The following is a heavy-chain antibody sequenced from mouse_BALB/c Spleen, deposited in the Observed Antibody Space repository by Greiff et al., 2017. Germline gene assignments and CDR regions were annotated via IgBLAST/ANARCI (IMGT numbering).Heavy chain of an antibody. D-gene: IGHD1-2*01. J-gene: IGHJ3*01. CDR1: GDSITSGY. CDR3: AALITTATGFAY. Sequence: DVKLQESGPSLVKPSQTLSLTCSVTGDSITSGYWNWIRKFPGNKLEYMGYISYSGSTYYNPSLKSRISITRDTSKNQYYLQLNSVTTEDTATYYCAALITTATGFAYWGQGTLVTVSA. V-gene: IGHV3-8*02. CDR2: ISYSGST.